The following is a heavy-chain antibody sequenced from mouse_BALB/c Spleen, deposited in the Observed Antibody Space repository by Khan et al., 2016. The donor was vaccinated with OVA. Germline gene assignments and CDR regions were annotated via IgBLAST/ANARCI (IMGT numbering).Heavy chain of an antibody. Sequence: QVQLKQSGPGLVAPSQSLSITCTVSGFSLTSYGVHWVRQRPGQGLEWLGVIWPGGSTNYNSALISRLSTCKDNSKSQVFLKLNRLQTDDAAMYYCARGCHCWGMDYWGQGTTVTVSS. CDR1: GFSLTSYG. V-gene: IGHV2-9*02. J-gene: IGHJ4*01. CDR2: IWPGGST. CDR3: ARGCHCWGMDY. D-gene: IGHD1-2*01.